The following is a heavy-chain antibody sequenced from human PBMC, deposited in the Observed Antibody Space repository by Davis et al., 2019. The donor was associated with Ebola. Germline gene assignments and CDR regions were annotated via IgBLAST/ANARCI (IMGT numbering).Heavy chain of an antibody. CDR2: ISSSGSTI. J-gene: IGHJ4*02. D-gene: IGHD6-19*01. CDR3: ARVAGYSSGWNY. V-gene: IGHV3-48*04. CDR1: GFTFSSYG. Sequence: GGSLRLSCAASGFTFSSYGMHWVRQAPGKGLEWVSYISSSGSTIYYADSVKGRFTISRDNAKNSLYLQMNSLRAEDTAVYYCARVAGYSSGWNYWGQGTLVTVSS.